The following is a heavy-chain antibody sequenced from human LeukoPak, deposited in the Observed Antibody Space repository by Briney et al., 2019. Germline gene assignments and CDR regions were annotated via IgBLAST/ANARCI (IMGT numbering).Heavy chain of an antibody. Sequence: SVKVSCKASGGTFSSYAISWVRQAPGRGLEWMGGIIPIFGTANYAQKFQGRVTITADESTSTAYMELSSLRSEDTAVYYCARERDCSGGSCYEYWGQGTLVTVSS. CDR2: IIPIFGTA. D-gene: IGHD2-15*01. V-gene: IGHV1-69*13. CDR1: GGTFSSYA. CDR3: ARERDCSGGSCYEY. J-gene: IGHJ4*02.